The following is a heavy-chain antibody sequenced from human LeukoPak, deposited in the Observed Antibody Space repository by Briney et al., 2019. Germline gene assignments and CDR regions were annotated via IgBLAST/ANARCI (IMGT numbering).Heavy chain of an antibody. D-gene: IGHD6-13*01. Sequence: PSETLSLTCTVSGYSISSGYYWGWIRQPPGKGLEWIGSIYYSGSTYYNPSLKSRVTISVDTSNNQFSLKLSSVTAADTAVYYCATYSSSRYYYGMDVWGQGTTVTVSS. J-gene: IGHJ6*02. CDR3: ATYSSSRYYYGMDV. CDR2: IYYSGST. CDR1: GYSISSGYY. V-gene: IGHV4-38-2*02.